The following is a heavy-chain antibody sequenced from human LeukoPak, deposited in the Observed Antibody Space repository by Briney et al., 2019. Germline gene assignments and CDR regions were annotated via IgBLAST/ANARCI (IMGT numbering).Heavy chain of an antibody. CDR2: ISYDGSNK. V-gene: IGHV3-30-3*01. CDR3: ARDFFPYSSRVYGMDV. J-gene: IGHJ6*02. D-gene: IGHD6-13*01. Sequence: GGSLRLSCAASGFTFSTYAMHWVRQAPGKGLEWVAFISYDGSNKYSADSVKGRFTISRDNTKNTLHLQMNSRRAEDTAVYYCARDFFPYSSRVYGMDVWGQGTTVTVSS. CDR1: GFTFSTYA.